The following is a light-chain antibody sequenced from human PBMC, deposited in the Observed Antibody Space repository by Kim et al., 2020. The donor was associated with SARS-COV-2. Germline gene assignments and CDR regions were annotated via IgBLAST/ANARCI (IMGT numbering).Light chain of an antibody. V-gene: IGLV2-23*02. Sequence: QSVLTQPASVSGSPGQSITISCTGTSSDVGSYNVVSWYQQHLGKAPNLIIYEVSKRPSVVSSLFSGSKSGNTASLTISGLQAEDEADYHCCSYAGSRTYVFGTGTKVTVL. CDR3: CSYAGSRTYV. CDR2: EVS. CDR1: SSDVGSYNV. J-gene: IGLJ1*01.